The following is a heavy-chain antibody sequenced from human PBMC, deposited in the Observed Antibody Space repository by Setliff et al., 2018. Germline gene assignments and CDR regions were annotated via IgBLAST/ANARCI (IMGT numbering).Heavy chain of an antibody. V-gene: IGHV1-69*06. CDR2: IIPIFDSP. D-gene: IGHD6-19*01. Sequence: SAKVSCKASGDTFTRYGISWVRQAPGQGLEWVGTIIPIFDSPNTAQKFQDRVTITAEKSTSTVYMELSSLRSEDTAVYYCARVAGIPVTGTSWYLDLWGRGTLVTVSS. CDR1: GDTFTRYG. CDR3: ARVAGIPVTGTSWYLDL. J-gene: IGHJ2*01.